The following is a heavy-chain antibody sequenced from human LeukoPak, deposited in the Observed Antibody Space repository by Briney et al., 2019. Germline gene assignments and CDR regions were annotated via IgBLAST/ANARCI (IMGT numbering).Heavy chain of an antibody. V-gene: IGHV1-46*01. J-gene: IGHJ4*02. CDR3: ARDGRKVGAVAGTSFDY. CDR1: GYTFTSYY. CDR2: INPTGGST. Sequence: ASVKVSCKASGYTFTSYYLHWVRQAPGQGLEWMGVINPTGGSTSYAQNPQGRVTMTRDTSASTVYMELNSLRSEDTAVYYCARDGRKVGAVAGTSFDYWGQGTLVTVSS. D-gene: IGHD6-19*01.